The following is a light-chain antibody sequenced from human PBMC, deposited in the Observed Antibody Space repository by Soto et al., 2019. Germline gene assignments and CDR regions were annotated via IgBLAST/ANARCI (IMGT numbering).Light chain of an antibody. J-gene: IGLJ2*01. Sequence: QSALTQPPSASGSPGQSVTISCTGTSSDVGGYNYVSWYQQHPGKAPKLMIYEVSKRPSGVPDRFSGSKSGNTASLTVSGLQAEDEADYYCSPYGGSTKVFGGGTKVTVL. CDR1: SSDVGGYNY. CDR2: EVS. CDR3: SPYGGSTKV. V-gene: IGLV2-8*01.